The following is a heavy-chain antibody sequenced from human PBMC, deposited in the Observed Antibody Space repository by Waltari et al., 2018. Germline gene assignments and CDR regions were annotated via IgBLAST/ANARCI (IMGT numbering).Heavy chain of an antibody. V-gene: IGHV4-4*07. D-gene: IGHD2-2*01. CDR2: VYNSGGA. CDR1: VGSISSFH. CDR3: ARDVVPASVDRPPRGWFDP. J-gene: IGHJ5*02. Sequence: QVPLRESGPGLVKPSETLSLPCSVSVGSISSFHWRWIRQPAGRGLEWIGRVYNSGGANYNPALKSRVTMSVDTSKNQCSRKLSSVTAADTAVYYCARDVVPASVDRPPRGWFDPWGQGTLVTVSS.